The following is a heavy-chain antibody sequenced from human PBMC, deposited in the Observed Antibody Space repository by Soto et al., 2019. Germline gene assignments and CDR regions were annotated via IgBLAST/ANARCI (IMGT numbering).Heavy chain of an antibody. CDR2: VYPDDSDT. J-gene: IGHJ4*02. CDR1: GYNFINHW. D-gene: IGHD3-22*01. V-gene: IGHV5-51*01. CDR3: ARQIYDSDTGPNFQYYFDS. Sequence: GESLKISCKGSGYNFINHWIAWVRQMPGKGLEWMGIVYPDDSDTRYSPSFQGQVTISADKSISTAYLQWSSLEAPDTAMYYCARQIYDSDTGPNFQYYFDSWGQGTPVTVSS.